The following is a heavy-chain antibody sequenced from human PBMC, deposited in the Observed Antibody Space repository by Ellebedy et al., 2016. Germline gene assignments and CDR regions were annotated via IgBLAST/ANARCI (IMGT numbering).Heavy chain of an antibody. V-gene: IGHV4-34*01. J-gene: IGHJ4*02. CDR2: INHSGST. D-gene: IGHD3/OR15-3a*01. CDR3: ARDGLLHRIDY. Sequence: SETLSLXCAVYGGSFSGYYWSWIRQPPGKGLEWIGEINHSGSTNYNPSLKSRVTISVDTSKNQFSLKLSSVTAADTAVYYCARDGLLHRIDYWGQGTLVTVSS. CDR1: GGSFSGYY.